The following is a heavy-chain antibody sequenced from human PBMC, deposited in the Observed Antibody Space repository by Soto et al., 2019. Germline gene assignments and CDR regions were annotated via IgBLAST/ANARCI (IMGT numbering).Heavy chain of an antibody. D-gene: IGHD3-3*01. Sequence: HVRLVQSGAEVKKPGSSVKLSCKVSGGNSNSYSIAWVRQAPGQGLQWLGTIVPLSGTPNHAHKFQGRVTITADTSTNTAYLELSSLRYEDTAIYYCARDWRQMSRGGFFDYWGQGSLVTISS. J-gene: IGHJ4*02. CDR1: GGNSNSYS. V-gene: IGHV1-69*06. CDR2: IVPLSGTP. CDR3: ARDWRQMSRGGFFDY.